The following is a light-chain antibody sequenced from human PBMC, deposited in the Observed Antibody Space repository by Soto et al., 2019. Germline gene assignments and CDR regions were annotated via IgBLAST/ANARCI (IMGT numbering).Light chain of an antibody. Sequence: DIQMTQSPSSRSASVGDRVTITCRASQGISNFLAWYQQKAGTVPKLLIYSASTLQSGVPSRFSGSGSGTDFTLTISNLQPEDVATYYCQKYNSVPVTFGQGTRLEIK. CDR2: SAS. CDR1: QGISNF. J-gene: IGKJ5*01. CDR3: QKYNSVPVT. V-gene: IGKV1-27*01.